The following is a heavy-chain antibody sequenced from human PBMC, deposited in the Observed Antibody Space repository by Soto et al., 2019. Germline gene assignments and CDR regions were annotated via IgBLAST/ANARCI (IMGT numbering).Heavy chain of an antibody. V-gene: IGHV1-24*01. J-gene: IGHJ4*02. Sequence: ASVKVSCKVSGYTLTELSMHWVRQAPGKGLEWMGGFDPEDGETIYAQKFQGRVTMTEDTSTDTAYMELSSLRSEDTAVYYCATGPSLRQWLVVVYWGQGTLVTVSS. CDR1: GYTLTELS. CDR2: FDPEDGET. D-gene: IGHD6-19*01. CDR3: ATGPSLRQWLVVVY.